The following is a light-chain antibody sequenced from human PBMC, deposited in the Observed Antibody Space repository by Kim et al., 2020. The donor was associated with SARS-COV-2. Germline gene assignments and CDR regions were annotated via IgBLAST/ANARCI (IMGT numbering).Light chain of an antibody. CDR2: LNSDGSH. CDR1: SGHSTYA. V-gene: IGLV4-69*01. Sequence: SVKLTCTLSSGHSTYAIAWHQQQPEKGPRYLMKLNSDGSHNKGDGIPDRFSGSSSGAERYLTISSLQAEDEADYYCQTWGTGIRVFGGGTKLTVL. J-gene: IGLJ2*01. CDR3: QTWGTGIRV.